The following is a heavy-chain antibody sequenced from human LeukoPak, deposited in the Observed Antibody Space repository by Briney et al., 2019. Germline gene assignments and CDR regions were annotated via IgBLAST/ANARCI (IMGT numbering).Heavy chain of an antibody. D-gene: IGHD2-15*01. CDR1: GFTFSSYS. Sequence: GGSLRLSCAASGFTFSSYSMSWVRQAPGKGLEWVSSISSSSTYMYYADSVKGRFTISRDNAKNSLDLQMNSLRAEDTAVYYCARGWSSPDYWGQGTLVTVSS. CDR2: ISSSSTYM. V-gene: IGHV3-21*01. CDR3: ARGWSSPDY. J-gene: IGHJ4*02.